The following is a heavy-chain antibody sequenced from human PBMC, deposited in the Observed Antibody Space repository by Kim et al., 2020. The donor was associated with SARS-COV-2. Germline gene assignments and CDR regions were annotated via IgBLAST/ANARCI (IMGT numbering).Heavy chain of an antibody. D-gene: IGHD2-2*01. V-gene: IGHV4-61*01. CDR2: IYYSGST. CDR3: ARDRRPLVPYYYYGMDV. CDR1: GGSVSSGSYY. Sequence: SETLSLTCTVSGGSVSSGSYYWSWIRQPPGKGLEWIGYIYYSGSTNYNPSLKSRVTISVDTSKNQFSLKLSSVTAADTAVYYCARDRRPLVPYYYYGMDVWGQGTTVTVSS. J-gene: IGHJ6*02.